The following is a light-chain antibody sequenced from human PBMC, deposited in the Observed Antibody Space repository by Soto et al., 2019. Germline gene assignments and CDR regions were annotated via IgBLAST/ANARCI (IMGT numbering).Light chain of an antibody. CDR2: IERSGSY. CDR3: ETWDSNTHTV. J-gene: IGLJ7*01. Sequence: QSVLTQSSSASASLGSSVKLTCTLSSGHSTYTIAWHLQQPGKAPRYLMKIERSGSYNKGSGVPDRFSGSSSGADRYLTISNLQSEDEADYYCETWDSNTHTVFGGGTQLTVL. V-gene: IGLV4-60*03. CDR1: SGHSTYT.